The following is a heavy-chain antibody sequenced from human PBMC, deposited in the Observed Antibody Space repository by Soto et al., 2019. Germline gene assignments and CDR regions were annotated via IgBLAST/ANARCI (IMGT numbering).Heavy chain of an antibody. V-gene: IGHV1-18*01. Sequence: QVQLVQSGAEVKKPGASVTVSCKTSGYTFSNYGINWVRQAPGQGPEWMGWISGYNGNTNYAQTVQGRVTMTTDTSTGTVYMELSSLTSDLTAIYYCSRFIAVARRFDPYSSHGMDVPGQGTTVTVSS. CDR3: SRFIAVARRFDPYSSHGMDV. J-gene: IGHJ6*02. CDR1: GYTFSNYG. CDR2: ISGYNGNT. D-gene: IGHD2-21*01.